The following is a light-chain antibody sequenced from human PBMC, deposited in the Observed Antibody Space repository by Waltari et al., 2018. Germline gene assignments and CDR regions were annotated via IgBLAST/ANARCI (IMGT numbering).Light chain of an antibody. V-gene: IGKV2-28*01. CDR3: MQTLQAPVT. J-gene: IGKJ1*01. Sequence: DIVMTQSPLSLPVTPGEPASISCMSSQSLLHRNGYTSLDWYLQKPGQSPQLLSYLAFNRASGVPDRFSGSGSGTDFTLKISRVEAEDVGVYYCMQTLQAPVTFGQGTKVEIK. CDR2: LAF. CDR1: QSLLHRNGYTS.